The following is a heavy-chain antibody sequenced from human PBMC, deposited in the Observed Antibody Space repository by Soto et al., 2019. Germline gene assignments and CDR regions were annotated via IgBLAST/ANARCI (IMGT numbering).Heavy chain of an antibody. CDR2: ISTSGGTT. CDR3: ATGTAAPDH. J-gene: IGHJ1*01. V-gene: IGHV3-23*01. CDR1: GFTFSNFD. D-gene: IGHD6-13*01. Sequence: EVQLLESGGGLVQPGGSLRLSCAASGFTFSNFDMSWVRQAPGKGLEWVSGISTSGGTTYYADSVKGRFTSSRHTSKNTLYLQMTSLRAEDTSVYYCATGTAAPDHWGQGTLVTVSS.